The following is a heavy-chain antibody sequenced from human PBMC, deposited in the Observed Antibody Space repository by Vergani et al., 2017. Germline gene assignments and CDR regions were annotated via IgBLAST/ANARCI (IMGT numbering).Heavy chain of an antibody. D-gene: IGHD5/OR15-5a*01. CDR2: LEGVRMIANSVA. CDR1: EFKISDFD. V-gene: IGHV3-73*01. CDR3: ARAKSINPWRSECRLGWFDF. J-gene: IGHJ4*02. Sequence: EVQLVESGGGLGKPGGSVEVSCAASEFKISDFDIHWVRQAPGRGLEWVGRSGLEGVRMIANSVASFSASVRGRFGISRDDSKNAVHLRMSNLGVEDTAIYYCARAKSINPWRSECRLGWFDFWGQGSLVTV.